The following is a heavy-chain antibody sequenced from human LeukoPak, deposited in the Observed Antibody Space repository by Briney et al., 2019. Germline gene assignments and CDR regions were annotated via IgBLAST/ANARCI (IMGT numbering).Heavy chain of an antibody. Sequence: PSETLSLTCTVSGGSISSSSYYWGWIRQPPGKGLEWIGSLYYSGSTYYNPSLKSRVTISVDRSKNQFSLMLSSVTAADTAVYYCARAKGPPRYYDFWSGDYYFDYWGQGTLVTVSS. CDR1: GGSISSSSYY. CDR2: LYYSGST. J-gene: IGHJ4*02. CDR3: ARAKGPPRYYDFWSGDYYFDY. V-gene: IGHV4-39*07. D-gene: IGHD3-3*01.